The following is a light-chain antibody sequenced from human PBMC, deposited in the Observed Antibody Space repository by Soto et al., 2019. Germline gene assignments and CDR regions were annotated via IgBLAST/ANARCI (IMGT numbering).Light chain of an antibody. CDR3: QQYGSSPRT. Sequence: EIVLTQSPGTLSMSPGERATLSCRASQSISSNYLAWYQQKPGQAPRLLIYGASSRATGIPDRFSGSGSGTDFTLTISRLEAEDCAVYYCQQYGSSPRTFGQGTTVEFK. V-gene: IGKV3-20*01. CDR1: QSISSNY. J-gene: IGKJ1*01. CDR2: GAS.